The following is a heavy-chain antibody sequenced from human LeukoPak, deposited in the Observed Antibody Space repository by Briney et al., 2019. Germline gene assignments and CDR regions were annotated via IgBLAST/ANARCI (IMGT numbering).Heavy chain of an antibody. V-gene: IGHV4-59*08. CDR2: IYYSGSA. J-gene: IGHJ5*02. Sequence: SETLSLTCTVSGGSISSYSWSWIRQPPGKGPEWIGYIYYSGSASYNPSLKSRLTISVDTSKNQFSLNLGSVTAADAAVYYCARGMTTGPDPWGQGTLVTVSS. CDR3: ARGMTTGPDP. CDR1: GGSISSYS. D-gene: IGHD4-17*01.